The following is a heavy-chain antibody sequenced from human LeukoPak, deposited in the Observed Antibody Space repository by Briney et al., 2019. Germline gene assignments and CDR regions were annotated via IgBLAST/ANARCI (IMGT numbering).Heavy chain of an antibody. CDR1: GYTFTSYW. Sequence: GESLKISCKGSGYTFTSYWIGWVRQMPGKGLEWMGIISPADSDTRDSPSFQGQVTISADKSISTAYLQWSSLKASDTAMYYCARTRYSDISSPFDYWGQGTLVTVSS. CDR2: ISPADSDT. CDR3: ARTRYSDISSPFDY. D-gene: IGHD3-22*01. V-gene: IGHV5-51*01. J-gene: IGHJ4*02.